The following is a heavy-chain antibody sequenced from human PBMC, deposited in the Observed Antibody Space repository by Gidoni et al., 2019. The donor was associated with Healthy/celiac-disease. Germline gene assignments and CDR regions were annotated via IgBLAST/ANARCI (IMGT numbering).Heavy chain of an antibody. J-gene: IGHJ4*02. CDR1: GFPLRTSGVG. CDR2: IYWDDDK. CDR3: AHRRGSFSLDY. Sequence: QITLKESGPTLVKPTQTLTLTCTFSGFPLRTSGVGVGWIRQPPGKALEWLALIYWDDDKRYSPALKSRLTITKDTSKNQVVLTMTNMDPVDTATYYCAHRRGSFSLDYWGQGTLVTVSS. D-gene: IGHD1-26*01. V-gene: IGHV2-5*02.